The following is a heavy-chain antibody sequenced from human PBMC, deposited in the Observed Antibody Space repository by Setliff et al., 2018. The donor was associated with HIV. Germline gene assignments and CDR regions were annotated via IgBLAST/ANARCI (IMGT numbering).Heavy chain of an antibody. D-gene: IGHD5-12*01. Sequence: GGSLRLSCAASGFTFSSFAMTWVRQAPGKGLEWVTTIRGYDEATHYTDSVKGRFTISRDISRNTLYLQMNSLRVEDTAVYYCAKVGSSGYYEMCDYWGQGTLVTVSS. CDR1: GFTFSSFA. J-gene: IGHJ4*02. CDR2: IRGYDEAT. CDR3: AKVGSSGYYEMCDY. V-gene: IGHV3-23*01.